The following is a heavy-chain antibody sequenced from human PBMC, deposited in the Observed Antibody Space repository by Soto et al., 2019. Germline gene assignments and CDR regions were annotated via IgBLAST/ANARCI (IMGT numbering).Heavy chain of an antibody. CDR3: ARVGITMVRGVIQPNWFDP. Sequence: PSETLSLTCAVSGGSISSGGYSWSWIRQPPGKGLEWIGYIYHSGSTYYNPSLKSRVTISVDRSKNQFSLKLSSVTAADTAVYYCARVGITMVRGVIQPNWFDPWGQGTLVTVS. CDR2: IYHSGST. V-gene: IGHV4-30-2*01. D-gene: IGHD3-10*01. CDR1: GGSISSGGYS. J-gene: IGHJ5*02.